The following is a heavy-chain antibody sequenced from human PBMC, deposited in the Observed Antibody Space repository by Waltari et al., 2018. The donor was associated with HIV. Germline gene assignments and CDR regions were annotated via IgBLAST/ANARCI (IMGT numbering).Heavy chain of an antibody. J-gene: IGHJ3*01. CDR2: LSGSGSTA. V-gene: IGHV3-23*01. D-gene: IGHD2-8*01. CDR3: ARSMRDLRPSAFDV. Sequence: EVQLLESGGGLVQRGGSLRLSCKAYGLNFRNFAMSWVRQAPGKGPEWVSALSGSGSTASYADYVKGRLTISRDFSNNTLFLQMNNLRPEDTAVYFCARSMRDLRPSAFDVWGQGTMVAISS. CDR1: GLNFRNFA.